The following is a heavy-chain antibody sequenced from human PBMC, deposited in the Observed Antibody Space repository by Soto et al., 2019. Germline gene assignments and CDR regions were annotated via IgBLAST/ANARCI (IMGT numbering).Heavy chain of an antibody. CDR2: IYYSGST. Sequence: QVQLQESGPGLVKPSQTLSLTCTVSGGSISSGGYYWSWIRQHPGKGLEWIGYIYYSGSTYYNPSLKSRVTISVHTSKNQFSLKLSSLTAADTAVYYCARDRDSMVRGARGWFDPWGQGTLVTVSS. CDR1: GGSISSGGYY. J-gene: IGHJ5*02. V-gene: IGHV4-31*03. D-gene: IGHD3-10*01. CDR3: ARDRDSMVRGARGWFDP.